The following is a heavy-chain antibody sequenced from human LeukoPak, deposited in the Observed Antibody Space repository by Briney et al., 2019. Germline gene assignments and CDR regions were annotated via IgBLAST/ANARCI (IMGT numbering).Heavy chain of an antibody. J-gene: IGHJ4*02. V-gene: IGHV3-30*02. CDR3: AKDEDSSPHPHY. CDR1: GFTFSSYG. D-gene: IGHD6-6*01. Sequence: PGGSLRLSCAASGFTFSSYGMHWVRQAPGKGLEWVAFIRYDGSNKYYADSVKGRFTISRDNSKNTLYLQMNSLRAEDTAVYYCAKDEDSSPHPHYWGQGTLVTVSS. CDR2: IRYDGSNK.